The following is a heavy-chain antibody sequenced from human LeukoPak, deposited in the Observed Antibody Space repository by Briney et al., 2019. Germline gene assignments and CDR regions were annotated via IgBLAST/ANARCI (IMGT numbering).Heavy chain of an antibody. CDR3: ARRGVATIEFDY. V-gene: IGHV1-8*01. CDR1: GYTFTSYD. CDR2: MNTNSGNT. D-gene: IGHD5-12*01. Sequence: ASVKVSCKASGYTFTSYDINWVRQANGQGLEWMGWMNTNSGNTGYAQKFQGRVTMTRNTSISTAYMELSSLRSEDTAVYYCARRGVATIEFDYWGRGTLVTVSS. J-gene: IGHJ4*02.